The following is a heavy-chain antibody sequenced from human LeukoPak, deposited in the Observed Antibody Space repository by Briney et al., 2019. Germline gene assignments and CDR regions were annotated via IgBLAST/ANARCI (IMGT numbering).Heavy chain of an antibody. Sequence: PGGSLRLSRAASAFTFSNHWMHWVRQAPGKGLVWVSDISSDGSRTFYADSVKGRFIISRDNAKNTVYLQMNSLRAEDTAVYYYVRDGMVIPYAFDIWGQGTMVTVSS. J-gene: IGHJ3*02. V-gene: IGHV3-74*01. CDR2: ISSDGSRT. D-gene: IGHD2-21*01. CDR3: VRDGMVIPYAFDI. CDR1: AFTFSNHW.